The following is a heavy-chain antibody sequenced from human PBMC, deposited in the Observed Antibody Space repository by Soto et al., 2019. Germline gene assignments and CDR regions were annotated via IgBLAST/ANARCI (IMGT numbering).Heavy chain of an antibody. CDR1: GFTFSSYW. Sequence: EVQLVESGGGLVQPGGSLRLSCAAPGFTFSSYWMHWVRQAPGKGLVWVSRINSDGSSTSYADSVKGRFTISRDNAKNMVYLQMNSLRADDTAVYYCAPTYYYGSGIDYWGQGTLVTVSS. D-gene: IGHD3-10*01. V-gene: IGHV3-74*01. CDR3: APTYYYGSGIDY. CDR2: INSDGSST. J-gene: IGHJ4*02.